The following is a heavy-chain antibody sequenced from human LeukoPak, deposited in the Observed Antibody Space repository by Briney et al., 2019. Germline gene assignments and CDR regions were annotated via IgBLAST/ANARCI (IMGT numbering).Heavy chain of an antibody. CDR3: ARGSMYSGGYYDWFDP. CDR2: INAGNGNT. J-gene: IGHJ5*02. CDR1: GYTSTSYA. V-gene: IGHV1-3*01. D-gene: IGHD1-26*01. Sequence: GASVKVSCKASGYTSTSYAMHWVRQAPGQRLEWMGWINAGNGNTKYSQKFQGRVTITRDTSASTAYMELSSLRSEDTAVYYCARGSMYSGGYYDWFDPWGQGTLVTVSS.